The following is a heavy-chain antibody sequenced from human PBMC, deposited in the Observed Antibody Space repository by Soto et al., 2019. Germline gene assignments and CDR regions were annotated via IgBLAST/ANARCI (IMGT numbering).Heavy chain of an antibody. CDR2: ISYDGSNK. D-gene: IGHD3-3*01. CDR1: GFTFSSYA. J-gene: IGHJ6*02. Sequence: PGGSLRLSCAASGFTFSSYAMHWVRQAPGKGLEWVAVISYDGSNKYYADSVKGRFTISRDNSKNTLYLQMNSLRAEDTAVYYCARESITIFGVVPPFDTWGMDVWGQGTTVTVSS. CDR3: ARESITIFGVVPPFDTWGMDV. V-gene: IGHV3-30*14.